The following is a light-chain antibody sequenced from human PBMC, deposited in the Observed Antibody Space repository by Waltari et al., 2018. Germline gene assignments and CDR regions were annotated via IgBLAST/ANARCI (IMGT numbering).Light chain of an antibody. CDR3: CSYAGSYTYV. CDR1: SSDVGTYVY. V-gene: IGLV2-11*01. CDR2: DVN. Sequence: QSALTQPRSVSGSPGQSVTISCTGTSSDVGTYVYIFWYQQYPGKAPKLMLYDVNKRPSGVPDRFSGSKSGNTASLTSSGLQAEDEADYYCCSYAGSYTYVFGSGTKVTVL. J-gene: IGLJ6*01.